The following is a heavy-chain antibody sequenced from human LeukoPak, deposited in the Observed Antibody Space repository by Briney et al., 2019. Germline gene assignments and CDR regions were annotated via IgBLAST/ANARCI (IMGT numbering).Heavy chain of an antibody. Sequence: ASVKVSCKASGGTFSSYAISWVRQAPGQGLEWMGGIIPIFGTANYAQKFQGRVTMTRNTSISTAYMELSSLRSEDTAVYYCAMGSYSSGWYGSYYYYMDVWGKGTTVTISS. CDR2: IIPIFGTA. V-gene: IGHV1-69*05. CDR1: GGTFSSYA. CDR3: AMGSYSSGWYGSYYYYMDV. J-gene: IGHJ6*03. D-gene: IGHD6-19*01.